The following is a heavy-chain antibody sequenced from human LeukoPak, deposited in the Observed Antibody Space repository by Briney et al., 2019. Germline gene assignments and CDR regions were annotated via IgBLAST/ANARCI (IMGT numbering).Heavy chain of an antibody. D-gene: IGHD3-3*01. Sequence: RASVKVSCKASGYTFTNDDINWVRQATGQGLEWMGWMNPNSGNTGYAQKFQGRVTMTRNTSINTAYMELSSLRSEDTAVYYCARGRAVINYDFWSGSRMDVWGKGTTVTVSS. J-gene: IGHJ6*04. CDR1: GYTFTNDD. CDR3: ARGRAVINYDFWSGSRMDV. V-gene: IGHV1-8*01. CDR2: MNPNSGNT.